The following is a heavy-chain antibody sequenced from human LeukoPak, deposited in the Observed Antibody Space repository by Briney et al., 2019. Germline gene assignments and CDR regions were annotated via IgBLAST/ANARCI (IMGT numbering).Heavy chain of an antibody. CDR1: GFTFDDYA. J-gene: IGHJ4*02. CDR2: ITWDGDST. V-gene: IGHV3-43D*03. D-gene: IGHD6-13*01. Sequence: TGGSLRLSCAASGFTFDDYAMHWVRQAPGKGLEWVSLITWDGDSTYYADSVKGRFTISRDNIKNYLYLQMNSLRAEDTALYYCAKGTSSWHEFDSWGQGTLVTVSS. CDR3: AKGTSSWHEFDS.